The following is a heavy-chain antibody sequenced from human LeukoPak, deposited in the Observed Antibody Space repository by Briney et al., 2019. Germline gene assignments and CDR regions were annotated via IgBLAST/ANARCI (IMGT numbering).Heavy chain of an antibody. CDR1: GGSISSYY. J-gene: IGHJ6*03. CDR3: ARVEEGYGSGRRENYYYYYMDV. CDR2: IYYSGST. D-gene: IGHD3-10*01. Sequence: SETLSLTCTVFGGSISSYYWSWIRQPPGKGREWIGYIYYSGSTNYNPSLKSRVTISVDTSKNQFSLKLTSVTAADTAAYYCARVEEGYGSGRRENYYYYYMDVRGKGTTVTISS. V-gene: IGHV4-59*01.